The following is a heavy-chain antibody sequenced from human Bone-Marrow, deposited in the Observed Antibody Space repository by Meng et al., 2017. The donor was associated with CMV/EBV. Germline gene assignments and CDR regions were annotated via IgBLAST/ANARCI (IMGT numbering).Heavy chain of an antibody. CDR2: ISAYNGNT. V-gene: IGHV1-18*01. Sequence: ASVKVSCKASGYTFTSYGISWVRQAPGQGLEWMGWISAYNGNTNYAQKLQGRVTMTTDTSTSTAYMELRSLRSDDTAVYYCARVGEGITIFGEEPRDYYYYGMDVWGQGTTVTVSS. CDR1: GYTFTSYG. CDR3: ARVGEGITIFGEEPRDYYYYGMDV. J-gene: IGHJ6*02. D-gene: IGHD3-3*01.